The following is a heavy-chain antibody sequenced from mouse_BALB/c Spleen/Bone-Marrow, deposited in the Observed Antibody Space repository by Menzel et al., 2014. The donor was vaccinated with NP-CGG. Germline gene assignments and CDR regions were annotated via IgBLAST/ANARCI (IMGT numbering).Heavy chain of an antibody. CDR1: GFTFSDFY. J-gene: IGHJ3*01. CDR3: ARDVGYGNYFVY. V-gene: IGHV7-1*02. CDR2: SRNKAKYYTT. D-gene: IGHD2-10*02. Sequence: EVHLVESGGGLVQPGDSLRLSCATSGFTFSDFYMEWVRRPPGKRLEWIAASRNKAKYYTTEYSASVKGRFIVSRGTSQSVLYLQMKALRAEDTAIYYCARDVGYGNYFVYWGQGTLVTVSA.